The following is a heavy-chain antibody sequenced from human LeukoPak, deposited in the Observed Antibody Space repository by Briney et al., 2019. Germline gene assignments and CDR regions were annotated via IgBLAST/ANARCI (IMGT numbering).Heavy chain of an antibody. CDR1: GYTFTGYY. D-gene: IGHD2-15*01. V-gene: IGHV1-2*02. Sequence: ASVKVSCKASGYTFTGYYMHWVRQAPGQGLEWMGWINPNSGGSNTAQKFQGRVTMTRDTSISTAYMELSGLRSDDTAFYYCAREYCSGLCYQAFDFWGQGTLVTVSS. CDR3: AREYCSGLCYQAFDF. CDR2: INPNSGGS. J-gene: IGHJ4*02.